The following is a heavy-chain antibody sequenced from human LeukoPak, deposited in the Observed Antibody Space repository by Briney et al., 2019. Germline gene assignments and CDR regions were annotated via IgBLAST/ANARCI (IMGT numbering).Heavy chain of an antibody. CDR1: GFTFSSYA. CDR2: ISYDGSNK. V-gene: IGHV3-30-3*01. D-gene: IGHD2-15*01. J-gene: IGHJ4*02. Sequence: GGSLRLSCAASGFTFSSYAMHWVRQAPGKGLEWVAVISYDGSNKYYADSVKGRFTISRDNSKNTLYLQMNSLRAEDTAVYYCARVPRARYCSGGSCYSDAGYYFDYWGQGTLVTVSS. CDR3: ARVPRARYCSGGSCYSDAGYYFDY.